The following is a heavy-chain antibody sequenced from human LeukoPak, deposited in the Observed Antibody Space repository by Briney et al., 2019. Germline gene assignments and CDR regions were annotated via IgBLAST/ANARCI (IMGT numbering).Heavy chain of an antibody. CDR2: IKSKIDGGTA. J-gene: IGHJ4*02. CDR1: GFTFSNAW. Sequence: PGGSLRLSCAASGFTFSNAWMSWVRQAPGKGLEWVGRIKSKIDGGTADYAAPVKGRFTISRDDSKDRLYLQMSGLKTEDTAVYYCTTDPLLGMGGQGTLVTVSS. D-gene: IGHD3-3*01. V-gene: IGHV3-15*01. CDR3: TTDPLLGM.